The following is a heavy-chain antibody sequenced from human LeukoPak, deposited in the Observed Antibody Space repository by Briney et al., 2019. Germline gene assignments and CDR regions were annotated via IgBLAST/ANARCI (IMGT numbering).Heavy chain of an antibody. CDR3: AREVVRYERRGSWDY. D-gene: IGHD3-22*01. J-gene: IGHJ4*02. Sequence: ASVKLSCKASGYTFTTYFMHWVRQAPGQAPEWIEKINPSSGSTTYAQRFQGRVTMTRDTSTSTLYMELISLRSEDTAVYYCAREVVRYERRGSWDYWGQGTLVTVSS. CDR1: GYTFTTYF. V-gene: IGHV1-46*01. CDR2: INPSSGST.